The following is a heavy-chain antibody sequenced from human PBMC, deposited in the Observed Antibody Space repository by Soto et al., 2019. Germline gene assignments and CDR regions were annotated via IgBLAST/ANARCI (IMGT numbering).Heavy chain of an antibody. D-gene: IGHD5-18*01. CDR1: GGTFGSHG. CDR2: LIAMLGTP. J-gene: IGHJ4*02. Sequence: GASVKVSCKASGGTFGSHGIAWVRQAPGQGLEWMGGLIAMLGTPTYARKVQGRATITADESLTSSYLELRSLRSEDTAVYFCARWAMANFDYWGQGTVVTVSS. CDR3: ARWAMANFDY. V-gene: IGHV1-69*13.